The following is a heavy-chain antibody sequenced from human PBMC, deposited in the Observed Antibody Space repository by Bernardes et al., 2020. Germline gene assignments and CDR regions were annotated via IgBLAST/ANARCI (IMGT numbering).Heavy chain of an antibody. CDR1: GGTISSISYY. D-gene: IGHD3-10*01. CDR3: ARPGMVSFDI. J-gene: IGHJ3*02. V-gene: IGHV4-39*01. Sequence: PESLSLTCTVSGGTISSISYYWGWLPQPPGKGLDWMVSIYYSRSTYYDPSLRSRVTISVYTSTNQFSLKLSSMTAADTAVYYCARPGMVSFDIWGQGTMVTVSS. CDR2: IYYSRST.